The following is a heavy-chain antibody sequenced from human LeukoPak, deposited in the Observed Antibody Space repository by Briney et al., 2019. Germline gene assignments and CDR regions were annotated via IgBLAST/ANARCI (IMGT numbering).Heavy chain of an antibody. J-gene: IGHJ4*02. Sequence: GGSLRLSCAASGFSFSTYGMHWVRQAPGKGLEWVAVIAHDGSLKFYADSVKGRFTISRDNSRNTVYLQVNTLTSEDSGVYSCAKESLGRGSSYGSYFDYCGQGTLVTVSS. V-gene: IGHV3-30*18. CDR2: IAHDGSLK. D-gene: IGHD1-26*01. CDR3: AKESLGRGSSYGSYFDY. CDR1: GFSFSTYG.